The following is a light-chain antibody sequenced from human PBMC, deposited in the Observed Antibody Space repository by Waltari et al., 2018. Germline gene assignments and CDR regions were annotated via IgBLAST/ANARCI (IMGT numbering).Light chain of an antibody. J-gene: IGLJ3*02. CDR3: SSYTSSRTRV. CDR1: SRDVGGYNY. V-gene: IGLV2-14*01. Sequence: QSALTQPASVSGSPGQSITISCTGTSRDVGGYNYVAWYQQHPGKAPKPMIYDVNNRPSGVSNRFSGAKSDNTASLTVSGLQAEDEADYYCSSYTSSRTRVFGGGTKLTVL. CDR2: DVN.